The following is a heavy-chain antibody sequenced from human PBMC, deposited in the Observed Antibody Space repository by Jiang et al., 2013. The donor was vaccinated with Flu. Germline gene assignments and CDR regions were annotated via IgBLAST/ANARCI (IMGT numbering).Heavy chain of an antibody. CDR3: ARQGWGPHFWSGYSPGYGMDV. V-gene: IGHV4-59*08. CDR1: GGSISSYY. D-gene: IGHD3-3*02. CDR2: IYYSGST. J-gene: IGHJ6*02. Sequence: LLKPSETLSLTCTVSGGSISSYYWSWIRQPPGKGLEWIGYIYYSGSTNYNPSLKSRVTISVDTSKNQFSLKLSSVTAADTAVYYCARQGWGPHFWSGYSPGYGMDVWGQGTTVTVSS.